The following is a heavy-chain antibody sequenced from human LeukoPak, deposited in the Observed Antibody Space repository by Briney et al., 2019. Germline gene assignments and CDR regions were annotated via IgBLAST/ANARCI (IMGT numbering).Heavy chain of an antibody. Sequence: SETLSLTCTVSGGSISSYYWSWIRQPPGKGLEWIGYIYYSGSTNYNPSLKSRVTISVDTSKNQFSLKLSSVTAADTAVYYCARLRGGNSSGFLYYFDYWGQGTLVPASS. CDR3: ARLRGGNSSGFLYYFDY. D-gene: IGHD4-23*01. CDR2: IYYSGST. V-gene: IGHV4-59*08. CDR1: GGSISSYY. J-gene: IGHJ4*02.